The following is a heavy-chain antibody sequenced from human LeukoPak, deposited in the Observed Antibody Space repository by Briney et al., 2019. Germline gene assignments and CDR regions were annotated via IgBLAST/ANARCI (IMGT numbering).Heavy chain of an antibody. Sequence: SETLSLTCTVSGASISSYYWSWIRQPPGKGLEWIGEINHSGSTNYNPSLKGRVTISVDTSKNQFSLKLSSVTAADTAVYYCARGDTIFGVVINWFDPWGQGTLVTVSS. D-gene: IGHD3-3*01. CDR3: ARGDTIFGVVINWFDP. CDR2: INHSGST. CDR1: GASISSYY. V-gene: IGHV4-34*01. J-gene: IGHJ5*02.